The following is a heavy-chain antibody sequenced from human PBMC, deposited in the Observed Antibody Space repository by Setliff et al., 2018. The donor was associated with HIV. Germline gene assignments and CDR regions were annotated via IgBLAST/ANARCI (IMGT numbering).Heavy chain of an antibody. CDR1: GYTFTGYF. CDR3: ATKVYCTNGVCLDAFDI. CDR2: IITNSAGT. J-gene: IGHJ3*02. V-gene: IGHV1-2*06. D-gene: IGHD2-8*01. Sequence: ASVKVSCKASGYTFTGYFIHWVRQAPGQGLEWMGRIITNSAGTNYAQKFQGRVTMTRDTSISTVYMELSRLRSDDTAVYYCATKVYCTNGVCLDAFDIWGQGTKVTVSS.